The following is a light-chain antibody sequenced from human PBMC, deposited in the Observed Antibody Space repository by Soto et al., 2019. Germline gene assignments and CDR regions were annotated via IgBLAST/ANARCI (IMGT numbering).Light chain of an antibody. V-gene: IGKV1-39*01. CDR1: QSISNY. CDR2: AVS. Sequence: DIQMTQSPSSLSASVGYRVTITCRASQSISNYLNWYQQKQGKAPKLLIYAVSSLQRGVPSTFSGSGSGTDFTLTISRLQPEDFATYYCQQSYSIPWRVGQGTKVEIK. J-gene: IGKJ1*01. CDR3: QQSYSIPWR.